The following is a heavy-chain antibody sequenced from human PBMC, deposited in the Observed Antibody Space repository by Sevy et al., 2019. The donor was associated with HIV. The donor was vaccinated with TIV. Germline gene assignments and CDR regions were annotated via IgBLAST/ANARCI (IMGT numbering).Heavy chain of an antibody. D-gene: IGHD5-18*01. CDR2: INPNSGDT. J-gene: IGHJ4*02. CDR1: GYTFTDYF. CDR3: ASPGGYGYGSLLDN. Sequence: ASVKVSCKASGYTFTDYFMHWVRQAPGQGLEWMGWINPNSGDTKYAQKFQGRVTVTRDTSIRTAYMELSSLRFDDTAPSYCASPGGYGYGSLLDNWGQGTLVTVSS. V-gene: IGHV1-2*02.